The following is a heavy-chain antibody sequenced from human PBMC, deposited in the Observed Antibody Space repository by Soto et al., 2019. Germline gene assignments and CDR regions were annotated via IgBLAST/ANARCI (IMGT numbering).Heavy chain of an antibody. D-gene: IGHD3-16*02. CDR1: GFTFDDYG. Sequence: EVQLVESGGGVVRPGGSLRLSCAASGFTFDDYGMSWVRQAPGKGLEWVSGINWNGGSTGYADSVKGRCSISRDNAKNSLYLQMNSLRAEDTALYYCARVPIMITFGGVIVTDYYFDYWGQGTLVTVSS. J-gene: IGHJ4*02. CDR3: ARVPIMITFGGVIVTDYYFDY. V-gene: IGHV3-20*04. CDR2: INWNGGST.